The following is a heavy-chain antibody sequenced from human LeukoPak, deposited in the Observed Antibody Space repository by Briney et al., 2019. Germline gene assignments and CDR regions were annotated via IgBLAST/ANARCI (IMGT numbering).Heavy chain of an antibody. CDR3: ATLTVATSFDY. J-gene: IGHJ4*02. D-gene: IGHD4-17*01. Sequence: GGSLSLSCAASGFSFIVYEMHWVRQAPGKGLEWISDISSSGTTTYYADSVKGRFTISRDNAKNSLYLQMNSLRAEDTAVYYCATLTVATSFDYWGQGTLVTVSS. CDR1: GFSFIVYE. V-gene: IGHV3-48*03. CDR2: ISSSGTTT.